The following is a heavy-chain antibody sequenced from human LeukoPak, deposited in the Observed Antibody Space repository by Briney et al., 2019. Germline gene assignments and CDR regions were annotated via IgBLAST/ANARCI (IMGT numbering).Heavy chain of an antibody. V-gene: IGHV1-69*13. CDR3: ARAGAYCRSSSCYDYIDY. CDR1: GCIFSNYA. J-gene: IGHJ4*02. Sequence: SVKVSCKASGCIFSNYAISWVGQAPGQGLEWMGGIIPIFGTANYAQKFQGRVTITAGEYTSTAYMELSSHRYEEKAVYYCARAGAYCRSSSCYDYIDYWGQGTLVTVSS. CDR2: IIPIFGTA. D-gene: IGHD2-2*01.